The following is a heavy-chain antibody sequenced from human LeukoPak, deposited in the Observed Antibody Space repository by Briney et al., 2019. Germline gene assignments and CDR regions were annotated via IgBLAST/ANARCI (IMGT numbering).Heavy chain of an antibody. CDR2: INWNGGST. J-gene: IGHJ3*02. V-gene: IGHV3-20*04. CDR3: ARDRSLGYCTNGVCSDAFDI. D-gene: IGHD2-8*01. CDR1: GFTFDDYG. Sequence: GGSLRLSCAASGFTFDDYGMSWVRHAPGKGLEWVSGINWNGGSTGYADSVKGRFTISRDNAKNSLYLQMNSLRAEDTALYYCARDRSLGYCTNGVCSDAFDIWGQGTMVTVSS.